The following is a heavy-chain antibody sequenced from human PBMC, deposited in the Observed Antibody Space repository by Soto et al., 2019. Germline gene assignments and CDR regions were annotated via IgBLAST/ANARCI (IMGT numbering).Heavy chain of an antibody. D-gene: IGHD3-16*01. J-gene: IGHJ4*02. Sequence: PGESLKISCKAIGYTFTNYWIGWVRQTPGKGLEWMGIIFPGDSDTRYNPCFEGQVTVSADESISTAYLQWNTLKASDTAMYYCVRPNFGALTHFDFWGQGTLVTVSS. CDR3: VRPNFGALTHFDF. CDR1: GYTFTNYW. CDR2: IFPGDSDT. V-gene: IGHV5-51*01.